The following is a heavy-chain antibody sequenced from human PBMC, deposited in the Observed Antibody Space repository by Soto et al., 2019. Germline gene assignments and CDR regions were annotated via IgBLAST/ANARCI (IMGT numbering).Heavy chain of an antibody. CDR3: ARVEDYGDYFDY. CDR2: IYYSGTT. Sequence: SETLSLTCTVSGGSVRSGSYYWSWIRQPPGKGLEWIGYIYYSGTTNYNPSLKSRVTISVDTTKNQFSLKLSSVTAADTAVYYCARVEDYGDYFDYWGQGTLVTVSS. J-gene: IGHJ4*02. CDR1: GGSVRSGSYY. V-gene: IGHV4-61*01. D-gene: IGHD4-17*01.